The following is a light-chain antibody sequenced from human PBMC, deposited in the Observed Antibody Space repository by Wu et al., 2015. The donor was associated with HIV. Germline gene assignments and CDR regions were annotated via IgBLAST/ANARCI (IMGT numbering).Light chain of an antibody. Sequence: EIVLTQSPATLSLSPGERATLSCRASQSVNRYFLARYQQKPGQAPRLLIYDASNRATGIPARFSGSGSGTDFTLTISSLEPEDFAVYYCQQRSNWLSLTFGGGTKVEIK. CDR3: QQRSNWLSLT. CDR2: DAS. CDR1: QSVNRY. V-gene: IGKV3-11*01. J-gene: IGKJ4*01.